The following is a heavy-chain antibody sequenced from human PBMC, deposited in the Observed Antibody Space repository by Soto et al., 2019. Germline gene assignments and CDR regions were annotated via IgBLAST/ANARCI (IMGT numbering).Heavy chain of an antibody. CDR1: GGSISSGGYY. J-gene: IGHJ6*02. Sequence: PSETLSLTCTVSGGSISSGGYYWSWIRQHPGKGLEWIGYIYYSGSTYYNPSLKSRVTISVDTSKNQFSLKLSSVTAADTAVYYCARDVAAAAAGHYYYYYGMDVWGQGTTVTVSS. CDR2: IYYSGST. V-gene: IGHV4-31*03. D-gene: IGHD6-13*01. CDR3: ARDVAAAAAGHYYYYYGMDV.